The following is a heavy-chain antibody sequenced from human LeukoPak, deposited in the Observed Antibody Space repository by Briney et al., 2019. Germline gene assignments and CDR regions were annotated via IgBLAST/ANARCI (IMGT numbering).Heavy chain of an antibody. J-gene: IGHJ4*02. CDR1: GFTFSTYA. D-gene: IGHD6-13*01. Sequence: GGSLRLSCAASGFTFSTYAMHWVRQAPGKGLEWVALISYDGNIKYYSDSVKGRFTISRDNSKNTLYLQMNSLRAEDTAVYYCARESAAGTCDYWGQGTLVTVSS. CDR2: ISYDGNIK. V-gene: IGHV3-30-3*01. CDR3: ARESAAGTCDY.